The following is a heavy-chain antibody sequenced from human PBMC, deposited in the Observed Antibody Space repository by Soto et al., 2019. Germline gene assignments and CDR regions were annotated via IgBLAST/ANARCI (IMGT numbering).Heavy chain of an antibody. CDR3: ARSLRRRPPFDY. CDR1: GGSIRSGDYY. Sequence: PSETLCLTCTVSGGSIRSGDYYWSWIRQPPGKGLESIGYIYYSGSTYYNPSLKSRVTISVDTSKNQFSLKLSSVTAADTAVYYCARSLRRRPPFDYWGQGTLVTVSS. V-gene: IGHV4-30-4*01. J-gene: IGHJ4*02. CDR2: IYYSGST.